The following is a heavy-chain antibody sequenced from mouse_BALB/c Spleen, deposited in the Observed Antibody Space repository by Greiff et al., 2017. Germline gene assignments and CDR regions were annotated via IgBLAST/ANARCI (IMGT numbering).Heavy chain of an antibody. V-gene: IGHV1-5*01. J-gene: IGHJ2*01. CDR3: TRRVTTVVEVYFDY. CDR2: IYPGNSDT. Sequence: DVQLQESGTVLARPGASVKMSCKASGYTFTSYWMHWVKQRPGQGLEWIGAIYPGNSDTSYNQKFKGKAKLTAVTSTSTAYMELSSLTNEDSAVYYCTRRVTTVVEVYFDYWGQGTTLTVSS. CDR1: GYTFTSYW. D-gene: IGHD1-1*01.